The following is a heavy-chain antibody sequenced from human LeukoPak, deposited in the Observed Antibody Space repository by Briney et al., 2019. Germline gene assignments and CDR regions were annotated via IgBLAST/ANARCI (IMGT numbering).Heavy chain of an antibody. V-gene: IGHV4-59*12. Sequence: SETLSLTCTVSGGSISSYYWSWIRQPPGKGLEWIGYIYYSGSTNYNPSLKSRVTISVDTSKNQFSLKLSSVTAADTAVYYCARAPLNIASSYYYYGMDVWGQGTTVTVSS. J-gene: IGHJ6*02. D-gene: IGHD6-13*01. CDR2: IYYSGST. CDR1: GGSISSYY. CDR3: ARAPLNIASSYYYYGMDV.